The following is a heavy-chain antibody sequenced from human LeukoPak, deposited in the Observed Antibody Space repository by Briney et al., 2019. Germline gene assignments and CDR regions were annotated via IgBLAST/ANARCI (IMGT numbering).Heavy chain of an antibody. CDR2: IGYDGSNK. D-gene: IGHD3-22*01. V-gene: IGHV3-33*01. J-gene: IGHJ4*02. CDR3: ASGTRNYYDSSGPFDY. Sequence: PGGSLRLSCAASGFTFSSYGMHWVRQAPGKGLEWVAVIGYDGSNKYYADSVKGRFTISRDNSKNTLYLQMNSLRAEDTAVYYCASGTRNYYDSSGPFDYWGQGTLVTVSS. CDR1: GFTFSSYG.